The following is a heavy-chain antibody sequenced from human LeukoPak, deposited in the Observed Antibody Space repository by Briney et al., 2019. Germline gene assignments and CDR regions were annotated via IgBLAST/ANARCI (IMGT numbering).Heavy chain of an antibody. D-gene: IGHD6-19*01. Sequence: NSSETLSLTCAVYGGSFSGYYWSWIRQPPGKGLEWIGEINHSGSTNYNPSLKSRVTISVDTSKNQFSLKLSSVTAADTAVYYCARVKGYSSGWFPAFFDYWGQGTLVTVSS. CDR3: ARVKGYSSGWFPAFFDY. CDR1: GGSFSGYY. J-gene: IGHJ4*02. CDR2: INHSGST. V-gene: IGHV4-34*01.